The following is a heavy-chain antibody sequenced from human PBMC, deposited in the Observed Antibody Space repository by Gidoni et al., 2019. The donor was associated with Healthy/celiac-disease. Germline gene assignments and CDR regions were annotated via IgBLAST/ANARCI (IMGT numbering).Heavy chain of an antibody. V-gene: IGHV3-9*01. Sequence: EVQLVESGGGLVQTGRSIRLSCAACGFTFEEYAMHWVRQALGKGLEWVSGISLNSGSRGYADSVKGRFTISSDNSKNSLYLQMHSLSAEDTALYYCAKDLYCSGGSCYSGLDYSGQGTLVTVSS. D-gene: IGHD2-15*01. CDR3: AKDLYCSGGSCYSGLDY. CDR1: GFTFEEYA. CDR2: ISLNSGSR. J-gene: IGHJ4*02.